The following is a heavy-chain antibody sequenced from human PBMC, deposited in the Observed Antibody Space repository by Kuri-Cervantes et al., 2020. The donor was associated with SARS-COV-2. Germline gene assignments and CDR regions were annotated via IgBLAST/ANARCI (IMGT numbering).Heavy chain of an antibody. CDR3: ARRLGSYYAFDI. CDR1: GFTFSSYS. D-gene: IGHD1-26*01. V-gene: IGHV3-21*01. CDR2: ISSSSSYI. J-gene: IGHJ3*02. Sequence: ETLSLTCAASGFTFSSYSMNWVRQAPGKGLEWVSSISSSSSYIYYADSVKGRFTISRDNAKNSLYLQMNSLRAEDTAVYYCARRLGSYYAFDIWGQGTMVTVSS.